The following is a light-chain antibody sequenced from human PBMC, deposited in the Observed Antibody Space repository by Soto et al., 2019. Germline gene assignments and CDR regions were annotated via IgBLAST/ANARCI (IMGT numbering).Light chain of an antibody. CDR3: QQYNNWPPLT. CDR2: GAS. CDR1: QRVSSS. Sequence: EIVMTQSPATLSMSPGERATLSCRASQRVSSSLAWYQQKPRQAPRLRIHGASTRATGIPARFSGGGSGTELTLTISSLQSEDFAVYYCQQYNNWPPLTFGGGTKVEIK. J-gene: IGKJ4*01. V-gene: IGKV3-15*01.